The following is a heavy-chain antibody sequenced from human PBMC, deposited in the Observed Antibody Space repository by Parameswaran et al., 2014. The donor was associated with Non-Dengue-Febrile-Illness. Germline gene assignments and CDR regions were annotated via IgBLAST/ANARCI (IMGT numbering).Heavy chain of an antibody. D-gene: IGHD3-3*01. J-gene: IGHJ4*02. Sequence: WIRQPPGKGLEWVSSISSSSSYIYYADPVKGRFTISRDNAKNSLYLQMNSLRAEDTAVYYCARDWMGYGYFDYWGQGTLVTVSS. CDR2: ISSSSSYI. V-gene: IGHV3-21*01. CDR3: ARDWMGYGYFDY.